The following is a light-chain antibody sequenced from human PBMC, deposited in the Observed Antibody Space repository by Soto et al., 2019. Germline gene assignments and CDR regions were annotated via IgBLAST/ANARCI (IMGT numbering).Light chain of an antibody. CDR3: SSYRTGSAFYV. J-gene: IGLJ1*01. CDR1: RSDIGSYNY. Sequence: QSALTKPASVSGSPGKSITISCSGTRSDIGSYNYVAWYQQFPGKTPKILIYGVSNRPSGVSNRFSGAKSGNTASLTISGLQAEDDADYYCSSYRTGSAFYVFGSGTKVTVL. V-gene: IGLV2-14*01. CDR2: GVS.